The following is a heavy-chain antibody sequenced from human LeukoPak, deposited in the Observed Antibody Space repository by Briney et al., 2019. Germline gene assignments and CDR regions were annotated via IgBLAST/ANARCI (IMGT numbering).Heavy chain of an antibody. J-gene: IGHJ4*02. CDR3: ARDLREYYDSSGYYYVAGFFDY. D-gene: IGHD3-22*01. Sequence: GSLRLSCAASGFTFSSYWMHWVRRAPGKGLVWVSRINSDGSSTSYADPVKGRFTISRDNAKNSLYLQMNSLRAEDTAVYYCARDLREYYDSSGYYYVAGFFDYWGQGTLVTVSS. CDR1: GFTFSSYW. V-gene: IGHV3-74*01. CDR2: INSDGSST.